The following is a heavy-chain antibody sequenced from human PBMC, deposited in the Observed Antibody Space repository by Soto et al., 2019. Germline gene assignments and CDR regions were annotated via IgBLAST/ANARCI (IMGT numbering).Heavy chain of an antibody. CDR1: GYSFSNNY. D-gene: IGHD3-3*02. J-gene: IGHJ2*01. CDR2: INPAGGST. V-gene: IGHV1-46*03. CDR3: GRVYGTFFFALTGLRRDL. Sequence: ASGKVTWKASGYSFSNNYVVWGRQAPGQRLEWMGVINPAGGSTTYAKKFQDRVTMTRDTSTSTVYIELTSLISEDTAVFYCGRVYGTFFFALTGLRRDL.